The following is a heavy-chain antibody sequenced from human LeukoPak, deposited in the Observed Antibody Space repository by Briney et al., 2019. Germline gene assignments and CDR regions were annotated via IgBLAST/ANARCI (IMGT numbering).Heavy chain of an antibody. Sequence: GGSLRLSCAASGFTVSNNYMNWVRQAPGKGLEWVSVIYSGGSTYYADSVKGRFTISRDNSKNTVFLQMNSLRAEDTAVYYCARDSSRECYNSHYDYWGQGTLVTVSS. CDR2: IYSGGST. CDR3: ARDSSRECYNSHYDY. V-gene: IGHV3-66*02. J-gene: IGHJ4*02. D-gene: IGHD5-24*01. CDR1: GFTVSNNY.